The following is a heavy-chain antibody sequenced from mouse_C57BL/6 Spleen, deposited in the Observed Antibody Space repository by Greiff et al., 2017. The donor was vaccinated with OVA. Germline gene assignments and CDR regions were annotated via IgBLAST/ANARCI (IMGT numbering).Heavy chain of an antibody. CDR2: ISYDGSN. Sequence: DVQLVESGPGLVKPSQSLSLTCSVTAYSITSGYYWNWIRQFPGNKLEWMGYISYDGSNNYNPSLKNRISITRDTSKNQFFLKLNSVTTEDTATYYCARRGRGGFAYWGQGTLVTVSA. CDR3: ARRGRGGFAY. J-gene: IGHJ3*01. D-gene: IGHD3-3*01. CDR1: AYSITSGYY. V-gene: IGHV3-6*01.